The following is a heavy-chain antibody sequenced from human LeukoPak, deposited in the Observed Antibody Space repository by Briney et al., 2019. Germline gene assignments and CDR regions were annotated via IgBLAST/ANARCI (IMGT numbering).Heavy chain of an antibody. CDR3: AREERSGYNRFDY. CDR2: IYYSGST. D-gene: IGHD5-24*01. V-gene: IGHV4-61*08. Sequence: SETLSLTCTVSGGSISSGGYYWSWIRQPPGKGLEWIGYIYYSGSTNYNPSLKSRVTISVDTSKNQFSLRLSSVTAADTAVFYCAREERSGYNRFDYWGQGTLVTVSS. CDR1: GGSISSGGYY. J-gene: IGHJ4*02.